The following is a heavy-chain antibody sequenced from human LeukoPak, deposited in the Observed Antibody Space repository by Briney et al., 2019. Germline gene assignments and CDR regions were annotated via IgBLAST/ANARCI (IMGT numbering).Heavy chain of an antibody. Sequence: ASVKVSCKASGYTFTNYAMNWVRQAPGQGLEWMGIINPSGGSTSYAQKFQGRVTMTRDTSTSTVYMELSSLRSEDTAVYFCARDAPRYRRSSGYYDYWGQGTLVTVSS. CDR1: GYTFTNYA. V-gene: IGHV1-46*01. CDR3: ARDAPRYRRSSGYYDY. J-gene: IGHJ4*02. CDR2: INPSGGST. D-gene: IGHD3-22*01.